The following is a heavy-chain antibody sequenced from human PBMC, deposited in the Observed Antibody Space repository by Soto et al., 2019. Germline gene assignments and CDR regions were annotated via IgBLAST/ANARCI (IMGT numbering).Heavy chain of an antibody. J-gene: IGHJ6*03. D-gene: IGHD3-10*01. CDR3: ARGLILWFGELSRRGGYYYYMDV. V-gene: IGHV4-34*01. CDR2: INDSGNI. CDR1: GGSFSGYQ. Sequence: QVQLQQWGAGLLKPSETLSLTCAVYGGSFSGYQWSWIRQTPGKGLEWIGEINDSGNINYNPSLKSRVTILIETPKKQISLKLSSVTAADTAVYYCARGLILWFGELSRRGGYYYYMDVWGKGTTVNVSS.